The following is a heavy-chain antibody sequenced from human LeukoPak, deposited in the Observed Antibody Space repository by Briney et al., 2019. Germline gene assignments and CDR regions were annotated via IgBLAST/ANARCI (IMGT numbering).Heavy chain of an antibody. Sequence: GGSLRLSCAASGFTFSGSAIHWVRQASGKGLEWMGIIYLRDFHIKYSPSFQGQVTISADRSINSAHLQWSSLKASDSAIYFCTGTQDGNFHWDSWGQGTLVTVSS. D-gene: IGHD3-9*01. CDR1: GFTFSGSA. V-gene: IGHV5-51*01. J-gene: IGHJ4*02. CDR3: TGTQDGNFHWDS. CDR2: IYLRDFHI.